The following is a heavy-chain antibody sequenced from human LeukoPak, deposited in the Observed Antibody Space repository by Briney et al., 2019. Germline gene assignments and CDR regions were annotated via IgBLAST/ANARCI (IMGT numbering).Heavy chain of an antibody. CDR2: IIPIFGTA. D-gene: IGHD6-13*01. CDR1: GGTFSSYA. Sequence: ASVTVSCKASGGTFSSYAISWVRQAPGQGPEWMGGIIPIFGTANYAQKLQGRVTMTTDTSTSTAYMELRSLRSDDTAVYYCASGGIAAAGLFDYWGQGTLVTVSS. CDR3: ASGGIAAAGLFDY. J-gene: IGHJ4*02. V-gene: IGHV1-69*05.